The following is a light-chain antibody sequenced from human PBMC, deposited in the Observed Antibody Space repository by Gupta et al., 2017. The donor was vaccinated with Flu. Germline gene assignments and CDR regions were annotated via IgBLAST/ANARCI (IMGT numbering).Light chain of an antibody. Sequence: DIVMTQSPDSLAVALGERATIHCKSSQSLIYTPNNRHYLAWYQQKPGQPPKLLIYCASTRESGVPDRFSGSESGTDFTLTITSLQAEDVAVYYCQQYYTTPITFGGGTKVEIK. J-gene: IGKJ4*01. CDR3: QQYYTTPIT. V-gene: IGKV4-1*01. CDR2: CAS. CDR1: QSLIYTPNNRHY.